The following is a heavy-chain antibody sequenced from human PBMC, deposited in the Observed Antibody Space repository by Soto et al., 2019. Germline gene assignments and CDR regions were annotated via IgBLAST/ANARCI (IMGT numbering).Heavy chain of an antibody. Sequence: ESVGGVVQPGRSLRLSCAASGFTFSSYGMHWVRQAPGKGLEWVAVIWYDGSNKYYADSVKGRFTISRDNSKNTLYLQMNSLRAEDTAVYYCARDRPYCTNGVCPMGYYYGMDVWGQGTTVTVSS. CDR2: IWYDGSNK. CDR1: GFTFSSYG. V-gene: IGHV3-33*01. CDR3: ARDRPYCTNGVCPMGYYYGMDV. J-gene: IGHJ6*02. D-gene: IGHD2-8*01.